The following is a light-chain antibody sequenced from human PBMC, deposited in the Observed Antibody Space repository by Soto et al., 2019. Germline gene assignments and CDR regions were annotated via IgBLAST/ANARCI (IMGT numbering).Light chain of an antibody. V-gene: IGLV7-43*01. CDR3: LLYFGNAQV. Sequence: QAVVTQETSLTVSPGGTVTLTCASSTGAVTSVSYPNWVQQKPGQAPRSLIYSTSNSHSWTPDRFSGSLLGGKAALTLSGVQPEDEAEYYCLLYFGNAQVFGGGTKLTVL. J-gene: IGLJ3*02. CDR2: STS. CDR1: TGAVTSVSY.